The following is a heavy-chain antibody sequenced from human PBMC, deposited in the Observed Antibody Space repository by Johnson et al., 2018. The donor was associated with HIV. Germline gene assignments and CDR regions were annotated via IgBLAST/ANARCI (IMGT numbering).Heavy chain of an antibody. V-gene: IGHV3-13*01. J-gene: IGHJ3*02. CDR1: GFTFSSYD. CDR3: ARDPDGTTGTTYPDAAFDI. CDR2: IGTAGDT. Sequence: MLLVESGGGVVRPGGSLRLSCAASGFTFSSYDMHWVRQATGKGLEWVSAIGTAGDTYYTGSVKGRFTISRDNSKNSLYLQMNSLRAEDTAVYYCARDPDGTTGTTYPDAAFDIWGQGTMVTVSS. D-gene: IGHD1-1*01.